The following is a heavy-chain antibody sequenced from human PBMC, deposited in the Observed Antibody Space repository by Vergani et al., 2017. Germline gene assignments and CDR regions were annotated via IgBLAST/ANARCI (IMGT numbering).Heavy chain of an antibody. J-gene: IGHJ2*01. CDR3: PKDLIKYSSGWAHWYFDL. Sequence: EVQVLESGGGLVQPGGSLRLSCAASGFTFSNYAMSWVRQAPGQGLEWVSAISGSGTSTYYADSVKGRFTISRDKSKNTLYLQMNSLRAEDTAVYYCPKDLIKYSSGWAHWYFDLWGRGTLVTVSS. CDR2: ISGSGTST. V-gene: IGHV3-23*01. D-gene: IGHD6-19*01. CDR1: GFTFSNYA.